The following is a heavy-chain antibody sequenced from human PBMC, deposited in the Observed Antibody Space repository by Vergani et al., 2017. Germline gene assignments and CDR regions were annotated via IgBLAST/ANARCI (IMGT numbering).Heavy chain of an antibody. V-gene: IGHV4-39*01. CDR2: IYHSGGA. CDR1: GGSITSSCYY. Sequence: QLHLQESGPGLVKPSETLSLTCTVSGGSITSSCYYWGWIRQPPGKGLEWIGNIYHSGGAYYNPSLKGRVTISVDTSKNQFSLEVTSVTAADTAIYFCARTESFILRYFHWALWVQGTLVTVSS. J-gene: IGHJ4*02. D-gene: IGHD3-9*01. CDR3: ARTESFILRYFHWAL.